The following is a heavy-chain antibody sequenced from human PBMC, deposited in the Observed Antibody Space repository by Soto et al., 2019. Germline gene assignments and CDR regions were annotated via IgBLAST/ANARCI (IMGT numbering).Heavy chain of an antibody. D-gene: IGHD3-3*01. CDR2: IWYDGSNK. CDR3: ARDPAIITIFGVFPLSTDYGMDV. V-gene: IGHV3-33*01. CDR1: GFTFSSYG. J-gene: IGHJ6*02. Sequence: GGSLRLSCAASGFTFSSYGMHWVRQAPGKGLEWVAVIWYDGSNKYYADSVKGRFTISRDNSKNTLYLQMNSLRAEDTAVYYCARDPAIITIFGVFPLSTDYGMDVWGQGTTVTVSS.